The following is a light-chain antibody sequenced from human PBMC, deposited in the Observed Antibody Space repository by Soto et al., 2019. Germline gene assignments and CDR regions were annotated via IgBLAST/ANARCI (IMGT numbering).Light chain of an antibody. CDR3: SSYKFSTTLRV. V-gene: IGLV2-14*01. J-gene: IGLJ3*02. CDR1: TNDIGSYNY. CDR2: EVT. Sequence: QSALTQPASVSGSPGQSITLSCAGTTNDIGSYNYVSWFQQHPGEAPKLIIFEVTHGPSGISTRFSGSKSGNTASLTISDLQAEDEALYYCSSYKFSTTLRVFGGGTKLTVL.